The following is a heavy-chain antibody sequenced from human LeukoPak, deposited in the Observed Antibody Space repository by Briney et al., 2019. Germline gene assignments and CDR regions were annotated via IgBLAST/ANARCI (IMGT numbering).Heavy chain of an antibody. CDR3: AKMRAASYYFDY. CDR2: ISGSGGST. Sequence: GGSLRLSCAASGFTFSSYAMSWVRQAPVKGLEWVSAISGSGGSTYYADSVKGRFTISRDNSKNTLYLQMNSLRAEDTAVYYCAKMRAASYYFDYWGQGTLVTVSS. CDR1: GFTFSSYA. J-gene: IGHJ4*02. V-gene: IGHV3-23*01. D-gene: IGHD6-6*01.